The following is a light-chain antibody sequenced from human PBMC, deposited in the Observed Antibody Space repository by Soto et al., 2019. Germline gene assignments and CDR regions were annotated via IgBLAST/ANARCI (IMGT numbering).Light chain of an antibody. Sequence: EFGLTQSHGTLFLSPGERATLSCRASQSVSINYSAWYHQEPGQAPRLLISGISRRAAGIPDRFSGSGSRTEFTLIITRLEAEDFGLYYCHHYGESPWTFGQGTKVEIK. J-gene: IGKJ1*01. CDR2: GIS. V-gene: IGKV3-20*01. CDR1: QSVSINY. CDR3: HHYGESPWT.